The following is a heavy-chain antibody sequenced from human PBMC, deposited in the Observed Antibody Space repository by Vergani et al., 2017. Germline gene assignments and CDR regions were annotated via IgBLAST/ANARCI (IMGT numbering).Heavy chain of an antibody. CDR2: FDPEDGET. V-gene: IGHV1-24*01. D-gene: IGHD5-24*01. CDR1: GYTLTELS. CDR3: ATHSGVGRWLQTWYFDL. Sequence: QVQLVQSGAEVKKPGASVKVSCKVSGYTLTELSMHWVRQAPGKGLEWMGGFDPEDGETIYAQKVQGRVTMTEDTSTDTAYMERSSLRSEDTAVYYCATHSGVGRWLQTWYFDLWGRGTLVTVSS. J-gene: IGHJ2*01.